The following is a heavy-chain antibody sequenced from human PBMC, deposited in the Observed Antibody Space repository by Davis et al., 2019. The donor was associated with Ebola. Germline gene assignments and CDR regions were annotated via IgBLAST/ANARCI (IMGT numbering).Heavy chain of an antibody. Sequence: PSETLSLTCTVSGGSITNYYWSWIRQTPGKGLEWVSAISGSGGSTYYADSVKGRFTISRDNSKNTLYLQMNSLRAEDTAVYYCAKMGMYYYDSSGYYPDNWFDPWGQGTLVTVSS. D-gene: IGHD3-22*01. CDR3: AKMGMYYYDSSGYYPDNWFDP. CDR2: ISGSGGST. V-gene: IGHV3-23*01. J-gene: IGHJ5*02. CDR1: GGSITNYY.